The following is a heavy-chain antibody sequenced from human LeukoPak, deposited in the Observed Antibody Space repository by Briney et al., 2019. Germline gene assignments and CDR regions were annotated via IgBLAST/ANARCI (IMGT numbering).Heavy chain of an antibody. V-gene: IGHV4-38-2*01. Sequence: KPSETLSLTCAVSGYSISSGYYWGWIRQPPGKGLEWIGSIYHSGSTYYNPSLKSRVTISVDTSKNQFSLKLSSVTAADTAVYYCARVSTGSGRSYAFDIWGQGTMVTVSS. D-gene: IGHD3-10*01. CDR1: GYSISSGYY. CDR2: IYHSGST. J-gene: IGHJ3*02. CDR3: ARVSTGSGRSYAFDI.